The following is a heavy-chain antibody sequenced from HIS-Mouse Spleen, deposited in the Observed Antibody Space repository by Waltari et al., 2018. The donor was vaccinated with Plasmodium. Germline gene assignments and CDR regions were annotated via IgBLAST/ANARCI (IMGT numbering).Heavy chain of an antibody. J-gene: IGHJ4*02. Sequence: QLQLQESGPGLVKPSETLSLPCTVSGGSLRSSNYYWGWIRQPPGTGLEWIGNIYYSGSTYYNPSLKSRVTISVDTSKNQFSLKLSSVTAADTAVYYCALNWGFDYWGQGTLVTVSS. CDR3: ALNWGFDY. CDR1: GGSLRSSNYY. D-gene: IGHD7-27*01. V-gene: IGHV4-39*07. CDR2: IYYSGST.